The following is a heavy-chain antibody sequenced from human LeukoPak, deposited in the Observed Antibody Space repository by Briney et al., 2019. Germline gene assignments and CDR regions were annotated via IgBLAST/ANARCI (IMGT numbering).Heavy chain of an antibody. D-gene: IGHD3-10*01. CDR2: IYGGGGT. J-gene: IGHJ6*02. CDR1: GFAVSSNY. Sequence: GGSLRLSCAASGFAVSSNYMSGVRQAPGRGVEWVSVIYGGGGTHYADSVKGRFTISKDSSRNTLFLHMNNLRAEDTAMYYCARGFYVSGRFRSPTYTLDVWGQGTTVTVSS. V-gene: IGHV3-53*01. CDR3: ARGFYVSGRFRSPTYTLDV.